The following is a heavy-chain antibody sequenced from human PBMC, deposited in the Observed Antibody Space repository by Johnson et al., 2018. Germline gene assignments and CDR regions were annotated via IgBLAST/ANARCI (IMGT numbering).Heavy chain of an antibody. J-gene: IGHJ3*02. Sequence: QVQLVESGAEVKKXGSSXKVXCKASGGTFSSYAISWVRQAPGQGLEWMGGIIPIFGTANYAQKFKGRVTITADESTRTAYMELSSLGPEATAVYYCARPYCSGGSCYRDAFDIWGQGTMVTVSS. CDR3: ARPYCSGGSCYRDAFDI. D-gene: IGHD2-15*01. CDR1: GGTFSSYA. V-gene: IGHV1-69*01. CDR2: IIPIFGTA.